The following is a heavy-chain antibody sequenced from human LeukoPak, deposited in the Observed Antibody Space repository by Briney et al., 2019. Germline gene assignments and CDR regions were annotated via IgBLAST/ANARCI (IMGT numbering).Heavy chain of an antibody. D-gene: IGHD2-15*01. Sequence: GASVKVSCKASGGTFSSYAISWVRQSPGQGLEWMGRIIPILGIANYAQKFQGRVTITADKSTSTAYMELSSLRSEDTAVYYCAKEYCSGGSCYSGFDYWGQGTLVTVSS. J-gene: IGHJ4*02. CDR3: AKEYCSGGSCYSGFDY. V-gene: IGHV1-69*04. CDR1: GGTFSSYA. CDR2: IIPILGIA.